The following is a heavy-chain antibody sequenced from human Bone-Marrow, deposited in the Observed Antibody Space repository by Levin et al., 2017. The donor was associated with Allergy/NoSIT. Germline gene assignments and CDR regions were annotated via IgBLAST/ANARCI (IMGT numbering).Heavy chain of an antibody. J-gene: IGHJ4*02. V-gene: IGHV3-48*03. CDR3: ARDRNYYERHFDH. Sequence: LPGGSLRLSCETSGFTFSSYEMNWVRQAPGKGLEWISYISSSGISIYHTDSVKGRFTISRDNAKNSLYLEMNDLRAEDTAVYYCARDRNYYERHFDHWGQGTLVTVSS. CDR2: ISSSGISI. D-gene: IGHD3-22*01. CDR1: GFTFSSYE.